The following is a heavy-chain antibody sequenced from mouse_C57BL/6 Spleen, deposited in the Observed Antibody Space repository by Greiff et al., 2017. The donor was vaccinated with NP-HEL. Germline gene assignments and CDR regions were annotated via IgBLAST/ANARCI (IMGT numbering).Heavy chain of an antibody. V-gene: IGHV1-50*01. CDR2: IDPSDSYT. J-gene: IGHJ2*01. CDR1: GYTFTSYW. Sequence: VQLQQSGAELVKPGASVKLSCKASGYTFTSYWMQWVKQRPGQGLEWIGEIDPSDSYTNYNQKFKGKATLTVDTSSSTAYMQLSSLTSEDSAVYYCARGGDGNWDYWGQGTTLTVSS. D-gene: IGHD2-1*01. CDR3: ARGGDGNWDY.